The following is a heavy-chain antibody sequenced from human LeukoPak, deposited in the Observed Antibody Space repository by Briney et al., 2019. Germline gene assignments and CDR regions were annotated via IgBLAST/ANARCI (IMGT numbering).Heavy chain of an antibody. Sequence: SETLSLTCTVSGDSISSYYWSWIRQPPGKGLEWIGSIYHSGSTYYNPSLKSRVTISVDTSKNQFSLKLSSVTAADTAVYYCARVGPLGAQGSYYYYMDVWGKGTTVTVSS. CDR3: ARVGPLGAQGSYYYYMDV. CDR1: GDSISSYY. D-gene: IGHD1-26*01. CDR2: IYHSGST. V-gene: IGHV4-38-2*02. J-gene: IGHJ6*03.